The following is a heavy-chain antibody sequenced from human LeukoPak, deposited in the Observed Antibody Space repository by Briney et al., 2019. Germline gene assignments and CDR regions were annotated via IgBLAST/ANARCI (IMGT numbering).Heavy chain of an antibody. Sequence: PSETLSLTCTVSGGSISSYYWSWIRQPPGKGLEWIGYIYYSGSTNYNPSLKSRVTISVDTSKNVFSLRLNSVTAADTTVYYCARHSVFGSYTTSWYVDSWGQGTLVTVSS. D-gene: IGHD6-13*01. V-gene: IGHV4-59*08. CDR2: IYYSGST. CDR3: ARHSVFGSYTTSWYVDS. J-gene: IGHJ5*01. CDR1: GGSISSYY.